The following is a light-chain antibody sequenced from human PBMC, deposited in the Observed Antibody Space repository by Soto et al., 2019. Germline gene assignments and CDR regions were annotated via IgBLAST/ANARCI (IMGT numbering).Light chain of an antibody. Sequence: EIVLTQSPSTLSLSPGERATLSCRASQSVSSSYLAWYQLKPGQAPRLLVYGASIRATGIPARFSGSGSGTDFTLTISSLEPEDFAVYYCQQRSNWPPITFGQGTRLEIK. CDR3: QQRSNWPPIT. J-gene: IGKJ5*01. V-gene: IGKV3-11*01. CDR1: QSVSSSY. CDR2: GAS.